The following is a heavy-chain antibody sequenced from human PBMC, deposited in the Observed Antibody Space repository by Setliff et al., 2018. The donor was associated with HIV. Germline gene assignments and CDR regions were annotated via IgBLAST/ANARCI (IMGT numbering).Heavy chain of an antibody. V-gene: IGHV4-61*09. CDR1: GGSINSGSYY. Sequence: KTSETLSLTCTVSGGSINSGSYYWSWIRQPAGKGLEWIGHIYTSGSTNYNPSLKSRVTISVDTSKNQFSLKLTSVTAADTAVYYCARAPYYDFWSGYFSLTNLHVFDIWGQGTMVTVSS. D-gene: IGHD3-3*01. CDR2: IYTSGST. CDR3: ARAPYYDFWSGYFSLTNLHVFDI. J-gene: IGHJ3*02.